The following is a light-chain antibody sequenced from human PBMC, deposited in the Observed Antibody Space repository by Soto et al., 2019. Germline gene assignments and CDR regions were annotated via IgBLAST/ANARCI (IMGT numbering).Light chain of an antibody. CDR2: GTS. Sequence: DTHMTQSPSSLSASVGDRVTITCRASQSISGYLNWYQQRPGKAPKLLVYGTSKLKTGVPSRFSGRGSGTDFTLTISSLQPEDFATYYCQQTSTMPVTFGQGTRLEI. V-gene: IGKV1-39*01. J-gene: IGKJ2*01. CDR1: QSISGY. CDR3: QQTSTMPVT.